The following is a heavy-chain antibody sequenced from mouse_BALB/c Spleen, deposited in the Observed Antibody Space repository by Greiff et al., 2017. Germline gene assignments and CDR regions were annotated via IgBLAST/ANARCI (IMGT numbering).Heavy chain of an antibody. Sequence: TGGGLVQPKGSLKLSCAASGFTFNTNAMNWVRQAPGKGLEWVARIRSKSNNYATYYADSVKDRFTISRDDSQSMLYLQMNNLKTEDTAMYYCVSEGYYGNYGYAMDYWGQGTSVTVSS. D-gene: IGHD2-1*01. J-gene: IGHJ4*01. CDR3: VSEGYYGNYGYAMDY. CDR1: GFTFNTNA. V-gene: IGHV10S3*01. CDR2: IRSKSNNYAT.